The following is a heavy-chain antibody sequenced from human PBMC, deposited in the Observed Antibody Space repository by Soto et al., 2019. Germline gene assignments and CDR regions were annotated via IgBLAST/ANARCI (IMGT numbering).Heavy chain of an antibody. Sequence: EVQLVESGGGLVQPGGSLRLSCAASEFTFSAYAMNWVRQAPGKGLEWVSYISSSSNTTYYADSVKGRFTISRDNAKNSLYLQMNSLRDEDTAVYYCASSLLDYWGQGTLVTVSS. CDR3: ASSLLDY. J-gene: IGHJ4*02. CDR1: EFTFSAYA. CDR2: ISSSSNTT. V-gene: IGHV3-48*02.